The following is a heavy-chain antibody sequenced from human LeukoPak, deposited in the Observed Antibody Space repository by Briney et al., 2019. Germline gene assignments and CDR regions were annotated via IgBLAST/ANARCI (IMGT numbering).Heavy chain of an antibody. CDR3: ALEGDYRGAFDI. Sequence: ASVKVSCKASGYTFTSYGINWVRQAPGQGLEWMGWISAYNSNTHYAQKFQGRVTITRNTSISTAYMELSSLRSEDTAVYYCALEGDYRGAFDIWGQGTMVTVSS. CDR2: ISAYNSNT. D-gene: IGHD4-11*01. CDR1: GYTFTSYG. J-gene: IGHJ3*02. V-gene: IGHV1-8*01.